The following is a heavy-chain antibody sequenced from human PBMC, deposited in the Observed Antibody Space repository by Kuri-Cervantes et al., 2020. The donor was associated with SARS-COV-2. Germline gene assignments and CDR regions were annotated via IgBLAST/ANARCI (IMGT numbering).Heavy chain of an antibody. J-gene: IGHJ6*03. D-gene: IGHD3-10*01. CDR3: ARGVWFRELSFHYYYYMDV. Sequence: SETLSLTCAVYGGSFSGYHWTWIRQRPGKGLEWVGEINHGGSTNYNPSLKSRVTISVDTSKNQFSLKLSSVTAADTAVYYCARGVWFRELSFHYYYYMDVWGKGTTVTVSS. CDR1: GGSFSGYH. CDR2: INHGGST. V-gene: IGHV4-34*01.